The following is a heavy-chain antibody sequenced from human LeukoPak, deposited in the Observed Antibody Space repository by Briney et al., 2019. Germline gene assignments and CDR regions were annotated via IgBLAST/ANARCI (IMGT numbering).Heavy chain of an antibody. D-gene: IGHD3-22*01. Sequence: GGSLRLSCAASGFTLTSFPAMHWVRQAPGKGLEWVAAVSGDGSSTHFADSVKGRFTLSSDIPENALYLEMNSLRLEDTAVYYCARGTYSSGRCDVFDVWGQGTMVTVCS. CDR3: ARGTYSSGRCDVFDV. J-gene: IGHJ3*01. CDR2: VSGDGSST. CDR1: GFTLTSFPA. V-gene: IGHV3-30-3*01.